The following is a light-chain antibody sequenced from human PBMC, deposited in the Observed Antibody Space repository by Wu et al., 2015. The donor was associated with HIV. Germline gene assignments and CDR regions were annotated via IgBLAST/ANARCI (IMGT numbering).Light chain of an antibody. Sequence: DIHMTQSPSSLSASVGDRVTITCRASQDISNSLVWYQQKPGRAPKFLFYSAPKLKSGVPSRFSGSGSGTQYTLTISSLQPEDFATYFCQQYYGVPYSFGQGTKLEIK. CDR3: QQYYGVPYS. CDR1: QDISNS. CDR2: SAP. J-gene: IGKJ2*03. V-gene: IGKV1-NL1*01.